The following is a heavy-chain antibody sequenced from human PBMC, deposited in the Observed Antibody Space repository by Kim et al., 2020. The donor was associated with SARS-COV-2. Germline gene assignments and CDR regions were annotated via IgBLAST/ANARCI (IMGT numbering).Heavy chain of an antibody. J-gene: IGHJ6*02. Sequence: GGSLRLSCAASGFTFSSYWMSWVRQAPGKGLEWVANIKQDGSEKYYVDSVKGRFTISRDNAKNSLYLQMNSLRAEDTAVYYCARGPRYLSRSGMDVWGQGTTVTVSS. CDR2: IKQDGSEK. CDR3: ARGPRYLSRSGMDV. D-gene: IGHD1-1*01. V-gene: IGHV3-7*01. CDR1: GFTFSSYW.